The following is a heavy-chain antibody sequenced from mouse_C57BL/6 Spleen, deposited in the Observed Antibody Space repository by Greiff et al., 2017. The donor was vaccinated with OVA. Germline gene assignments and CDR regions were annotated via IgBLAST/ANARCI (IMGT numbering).Heavy chain of an antibody. J-gene: IGHJ1*03. CDR1: GYTFTSYT. CDR2: INPSSGYT. V-gene: IGHV1-4*01. Sequence: LQQSGAELARPGASVKMSCKASGYTFTSYTMHWVKQRPGQGLEWIGYINPSSGYTKYNQKFKDKATLTADKSSSTAYKQLSSLTSDDAAVYYCARGGIYGSSPWYFDVWGTGTTVTVSS. D-gene: IGHD1-1*01. CDR3: ARGGIYGSSPWYFDV.